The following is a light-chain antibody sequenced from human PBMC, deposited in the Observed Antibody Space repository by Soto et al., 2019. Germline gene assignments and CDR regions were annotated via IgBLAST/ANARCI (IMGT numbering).Light chain of an antibody. CDR1: SSYVGSHYL. V-gene: IGLV2-23*02. CDR3: SSYTDSGTVV. J-gene: IGLJ3*02. Sequence: QSALTQPASVSGSPGKSITISCTGTSSYVGSHYLVSWYQQHPGKAPELMIYDVTKRPSGVSNRFSGSKSGNTASLTVSGLQAEDDADYYCSSYTDSGTVVFGGGTKLTVL. CDR2: DVT.